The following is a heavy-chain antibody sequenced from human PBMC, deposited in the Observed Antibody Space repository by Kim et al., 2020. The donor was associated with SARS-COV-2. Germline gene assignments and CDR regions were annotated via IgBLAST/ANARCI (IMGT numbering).Heavy chain of an antibody. D-gene: IGHD7-27*01. Sequence: GGSLRLSCAVSGFTFSSYSMNWVRQAPGKGLEWVSYISSSSNFIFYADPVKGRFTISRDNAKNSLYLQMNSLRDEDTDVYYCAKDKWGGGSDKRGNSDYWGQGTLVTVSS. J-gene: IGHJ4*02. CDR3: AKDKWGGGSDKRGNSDY. CDR1: GFTFSSYS. V-gene: IGHV3-48*02. CDR2: ISSSSNFI.